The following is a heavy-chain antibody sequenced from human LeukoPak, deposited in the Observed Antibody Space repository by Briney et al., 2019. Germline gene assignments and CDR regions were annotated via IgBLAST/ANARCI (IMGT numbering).Heavy chain of an antibody. J-gene: IGHJ4*02. D-gene: IGHD1-26*01. Sequence: PGGSLRLSCEASGFTFTNAWMNWVRQAPGKGLEWVSAISGSGGSTYYADSVKGRFTISRDNSKNTLYLQMNSLRAEDTAVYYCAKVRAVVVGATEFDYWGQGTLVTVSS. CDR2: ISGSGGST. CDR1: GFTFTNAW. CDR3: AKVRAVVVGATEFDY. V-gene: IGHV3-23*01.